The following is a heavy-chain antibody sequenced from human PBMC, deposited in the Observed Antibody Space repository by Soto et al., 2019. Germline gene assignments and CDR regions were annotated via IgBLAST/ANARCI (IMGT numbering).Heavy chain of an antibody. Sequence: HPGGSLRLSCAASGFTFSSYGMHWVRQAPGKGLEWVAVISYDGSNKYYADSVKGRFTISRDNSKNTLYLQMNSLRAEDTAVYYCAKDGNPWVSAWYFDLWGRGTLVTVSS. CDR2: ISYDGSNK. D-gene: IGHD1-1*01. J-gene: IGHJ2*01. CDR1: GFTFSSYG. V-gene: IGHV3-30*18. CDR3: AKDGNPWVSAWYFDL.